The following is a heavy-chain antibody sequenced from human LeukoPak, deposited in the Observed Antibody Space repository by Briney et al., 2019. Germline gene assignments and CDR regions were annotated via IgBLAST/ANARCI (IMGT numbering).Heavy chain of an antibody. D-gene: IGHD6-13*01. V-gene: IGHV4-34*01. J-gene: IGHJ6*02. CDR2: INHSGST. CDR1: GGSFSGYY. Sequence: SETLSLTCAVYGGSFSGYYWSWIRQPPGKGLEWIGEINHSGSTNYNPSLTSRVTISVDTSKNQFSLKLSSVTAADTAVYYCARVRKSSSWFPHYYYYGMDVWGQGTTVTVSS. CDR3: ARVRKSSSWFPHYYYYGMDV.